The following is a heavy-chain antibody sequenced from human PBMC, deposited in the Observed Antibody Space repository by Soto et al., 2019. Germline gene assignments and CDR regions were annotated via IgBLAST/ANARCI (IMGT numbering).Heavy chain of an antibody. Sequence: EVQLVQSGEEVKKPGESLQISCKGSGYTFTSYWIGWVRQIPGKGLERMGIIFPGDSDTRYSPAFQGQVTISADKSSTTAFLQWSSLKASDTAMYYCARLAQYQPFYYFDSWGQGTLVTVSS. CDR1: GYTFTSYW. D-gene: IGHD2-2*01. J-gene: IGHJ4*02. V-gene: IGHV5-51*03. CDR2: IFPGDSDT. CDR3: ARLAQYQPFYYFDS.